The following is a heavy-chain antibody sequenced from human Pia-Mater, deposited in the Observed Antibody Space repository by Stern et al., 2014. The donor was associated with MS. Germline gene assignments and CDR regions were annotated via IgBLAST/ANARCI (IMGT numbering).Heavy chain of an antibody. CDR1: VYTFSNYW. V-gene: IGHV5-51*01. J-gene: IGHJ4*02. CDR2: IYPGDSDT. Sequence: VQLVQSGAEVKNPGESVKISCQASVYTFSNYWIGWVRQMPGRGLEWMGIIYPGDSDTRYSPSFQGQVTISADKSISTAYLQWSSLKASDTAVYYCATSSIAVLGTYRPSRYGFDSWGQGTLVTVSS. CDR3: ATSSIAVLGTYRPSRYGFDS. D-gene: IGHD6-13*01.